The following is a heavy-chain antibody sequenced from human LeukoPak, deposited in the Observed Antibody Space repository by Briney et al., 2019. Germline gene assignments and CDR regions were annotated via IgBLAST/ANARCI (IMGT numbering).Heavy chain of an antibody. Sequence: GGSLRLSCAASGFTFSSYAMSWVRQAPGKGLEWVSAISGSGGSTYYADSVKGRFTISRDNAKNSLYLQMNSLRAEDTAVYYCARDSEMATITFDYWGQGTLVTVSS. D-gene: IGHD5-24*01. CDR3: ARDSEMATITFDY. J-gene: IGHJ4*02. CDR1: GFTFSSYA. CDR2: ISGSGGST. V-gene: IGHV3-23*01.